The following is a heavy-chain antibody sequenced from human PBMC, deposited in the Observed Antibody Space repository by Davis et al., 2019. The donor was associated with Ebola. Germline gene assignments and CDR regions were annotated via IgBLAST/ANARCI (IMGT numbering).Heavy chain of an antibody. Sequence: GESLKISCAASGFTFSDYYMGWIRQAPGKGLEWVSYISSSGSTIYYADSVKGRFTISRDNSKNTLYLQMGSLRAEDMAVYYCARGGMVTATQFDYWGQGTLVTVSS. CDR3: ARGGMVTATQFDY. V-gene: IGHV3-11*04. J-gene: IGHJ4*02. CDR1: GFTFSDYY. D-gene: IGHD2-21*02. CDR2: ISSSGSTI.